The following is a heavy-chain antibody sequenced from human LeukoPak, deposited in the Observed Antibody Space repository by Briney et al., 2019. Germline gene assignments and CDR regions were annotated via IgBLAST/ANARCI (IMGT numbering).Heavy chain of an antibody. Sequence: LXLTXAVXGGSFXGYYWSWVRQPPGKGLEWIGEINHSGSTNYNPSLKSRVTISVDTSKNQFSLKLSSVTAADTAVYYCAREGRYYGSGSYYKTKTFDYWGQGTLVTVSS. CDR2: INHSGST. CDR3: AREGRYYGSGSYYKTKTFDY. V-gene: IGHV4-34*01. D-gene: IGHD3-10*01. CDR1: GGSFXGYY. J-gene: IGHJ4*02.